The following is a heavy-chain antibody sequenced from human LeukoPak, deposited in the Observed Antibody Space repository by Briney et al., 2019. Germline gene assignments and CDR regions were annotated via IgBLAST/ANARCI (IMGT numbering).Heavy chain of an antibody. Sequence: SETLSLTCAVYGGSFSGYYWSWIRQPPGKGLEWIGEINHSGSTNYNPSLKSRVTISVDTSKNQFSLKLSSVTAADTAVYYCVRGPLSVYFDYWGQGTLVTVSS. CDR3: VRGPLSVYFDY. J-gene: IGHJ4*02. CDR2: INHSGST. D-gene: IGHD2/OR15-2a*01. CDR1: GGSFSGYY. V-gene: IGHV4-34*01.